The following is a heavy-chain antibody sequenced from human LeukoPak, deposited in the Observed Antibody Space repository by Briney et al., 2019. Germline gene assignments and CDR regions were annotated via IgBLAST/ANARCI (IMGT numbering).Heavy chain of an antibody. CDR3: ARELFSSGSCPDG. D-gene: IGHD3-10*01. CDR1: GFTFSYYA. V-gene: IGHV3-33*01. Sequence: GGSLRLSCSASGFTFSYYAIHWVRQAPGKGLEWVALIWSDGSNKYYADSVKGRITISRDNSKNTVYLQMNSLRAGDTAVYYCARELFSSGSCPDGWGQGTLVTVSS. J-gene: IGHJ4*02. CDR2: IWSDGSNK.